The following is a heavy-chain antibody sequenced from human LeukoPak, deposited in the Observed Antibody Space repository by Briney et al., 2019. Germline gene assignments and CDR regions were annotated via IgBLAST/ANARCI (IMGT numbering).Heavy chain of an antibody. CDR1: GYTFTNFY. Sequence: ASVKVSCKTSGYTFTNFYMHWVRQAPGQGLEWMGIINPSGANTGYAQKFQGRVTMTEDTSTDTAYMELSSLRSEDTAVYYCATDRAYYYDSSGFKLVWFDPWGQGTLVTVSS. V-gene: IGHV1-46*01. CDR3: ATDRAYYYDSSGFKLVWFDP. J-gene: IGHJ5*02. CDR2: INPSGANT. D-gene: IGHD3-22*01.